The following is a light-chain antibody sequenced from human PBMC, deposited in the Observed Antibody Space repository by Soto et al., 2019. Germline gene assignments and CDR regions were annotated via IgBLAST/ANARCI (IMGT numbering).Light chain of an antibody. Sequence: QSALTQPASVSGSPGQSITISCTGTSSDVGIYDLVSWYKHHPGRAPQLIIYDVTKRPSGVSNRFSGSKSGNTASLTISVLQAEDEADYYCCSYAGSSTFVFGTGTKLTVL. CDR1: SSDVGIYDL. CDR2: DVT. CDR3: CSYAGSSTFV. J-gene: IGLJ1*01. V-gene: IGLV2-23*02.